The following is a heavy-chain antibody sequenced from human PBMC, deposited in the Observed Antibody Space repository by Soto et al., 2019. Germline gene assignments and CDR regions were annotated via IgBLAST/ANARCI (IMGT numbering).Heavy chain of an antibody. CDR3: ARPGTYYDILTGYYRTYQFDY. Sequence: GESLKISCKGSGYRFTDYWIAWVRQMPGKGLDWMGIIYPGDSHTRYSPSFQGQVTISADKSTGIAYLQWSSLKASDTAMYYCARPGTYYDILTGYYRTYQFDYWGQGTLVTVSS. CDR2: IYPGDSHT. D-gene: IGHD3-9*01. V-gene: IGHV5-51*01. CDR1: GYRFTDYW. J-gene: IGHJ4*02.